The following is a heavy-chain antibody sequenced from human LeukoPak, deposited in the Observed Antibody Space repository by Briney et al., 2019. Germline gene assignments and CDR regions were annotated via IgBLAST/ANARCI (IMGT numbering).Heavy chain of an antibody. Sequence: SETLSLTCTVSGGSISSGNYYWSWIRQPAGKGLEWIGRIYSSGSTNYNPSLKSRVTISEDTSKNQFSLKLSSVTAADTAVYYCARDQSDSGHFDYWGQGTLVTVSS. D-gene: IGHD3-22*01. J-gene: IGHJ4*02. CDR2: IYSSGST. V-gene: IGHV4-61*10. CDR3: ARDQSDSGHFDY. CDR1: GGSISSGNYY.